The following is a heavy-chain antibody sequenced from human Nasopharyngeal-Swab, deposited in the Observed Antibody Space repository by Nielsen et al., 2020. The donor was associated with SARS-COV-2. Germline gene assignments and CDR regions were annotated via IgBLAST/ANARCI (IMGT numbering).Heavy chain of an antibody. CDR2: VNPNSGNT. J-gene: IGHJ4*02. CDR3: ARGLDSSSWIDY. V-gene: IGHV1-8*01. D-gene: IGHD6-13*01. Sequence: ASVKVSCKASGYTFTSYDINWVRQATGQGLEWMGWVNPNSGNTGYAQKFQGRVTMTRNTSISTAYMELSSLRSEDTAVYYCARGLDSSSWIDYWGQGTLVTVSS. CDR1: GYTFTSYD.